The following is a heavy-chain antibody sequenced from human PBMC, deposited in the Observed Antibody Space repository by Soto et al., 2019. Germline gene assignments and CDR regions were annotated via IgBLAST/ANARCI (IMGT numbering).Heavy chain of an antibody. V-gene: IGHV3-21*01. J-gene: IGHJ4*02. CDR1: GFTFTSYS. Sequence: PGGSLRLSCAASGFTFTSYSMNWVRQAPGKGLEWVSSISSSSSYIYYADSVKGRFTISRDNAKNPLYLQMNSLRAEDTAVYYCARDYYGDYYFDYWGQGSLVTVSS. D-gene: IGHD4-17*01. CDR2: ISSSSSYI. CDR3: ARDYYGDYYFDY.